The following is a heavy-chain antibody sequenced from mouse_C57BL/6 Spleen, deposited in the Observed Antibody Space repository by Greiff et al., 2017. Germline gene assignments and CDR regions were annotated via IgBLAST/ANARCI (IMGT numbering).Heavy chain of an antibody. CDR2: IDPSDSYT. CDR3: ARTCYGNDGYLDY. V-gene: IGHV1-69*01. CDR1: GYTFTSYW. Sequence: QVQLQQPGAKLVMPGASVKLSCKASGYTFTSYWMHWVKQRPGQGLEWIGEIDPSDSYTNYNQKFKGKSTLTVDKSSSTAYMQLSSLTSEDSAVYYCARTCYGNDGYLDYWGQGTTLTVSS. J-gene: IGHJ2*01. D-gene: IGHD2-9*01.